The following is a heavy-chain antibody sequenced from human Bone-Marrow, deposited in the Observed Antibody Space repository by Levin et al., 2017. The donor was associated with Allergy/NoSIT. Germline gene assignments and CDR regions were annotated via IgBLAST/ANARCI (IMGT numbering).Heavy chain of an antibody. CDR3: TRQGDNWGNYFGLDV. CDR2: ISTAGDT. V-gene: IGHV3-13*01. J-gene: IGHJ6*02. Sequence: SCAASGFTSSMYDMHWVRQRPGKGLEWVSEISTAGDTYYSDSVKGRFTTSRENAKNSVYLQLNNLRAGDTAVYYCTRQGDNWGNYFGLDVWGQGTTVTVSS. CDR1: GFTSSMYD. D-gene: IGHD7-27*01.